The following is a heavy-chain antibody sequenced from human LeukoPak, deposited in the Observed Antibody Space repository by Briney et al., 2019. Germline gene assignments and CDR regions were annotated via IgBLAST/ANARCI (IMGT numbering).Heavy chain of an antibody. CDR1: GYTFTSYY. CDR2: INPSGGGT. Sequence: SVKVSCKASGYTFTSYYMHWVRQAPGQGLEWMGIINPSGGGTSSAQKFQGRVTMTRDTSTSTVYMELSSLRSEDTAVYYCASGQLRIAAAGTQGLPTHWGQGTLVTVSS. J-gene: IGHJ4*02. V-gene: IGHV1-46*01. CDR3: ASGQLRIAAAGTQGLPTH. D-gene: IGHD6-13*01.